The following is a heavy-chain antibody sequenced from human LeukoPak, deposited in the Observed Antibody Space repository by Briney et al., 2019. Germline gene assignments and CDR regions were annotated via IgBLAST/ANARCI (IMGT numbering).Heavy chain of an antibody. CDR3: ARPLFCAFDNCGYWLDP. D-gene: IGHD1-20*01. J-gene: IGHJ5*02. Sequence: ASVKVSCKTSGYTFTKYLIHWVRQAPGQGLEWVGTINPNGDTTNYAPRLQGRLTLTQDTSTSPVYMELGGLTPDDTAVYYCARPLFCAFDNCGYWLDPWGPGTLVTVSS. CDR2: INPNGDTT. CDR1: GYTFTKYL. V-gene: IGHV1-46*01.